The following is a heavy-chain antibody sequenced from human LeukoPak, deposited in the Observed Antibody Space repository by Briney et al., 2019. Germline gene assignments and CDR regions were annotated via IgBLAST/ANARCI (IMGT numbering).Heavy chain of an antibody. V-gene: IGHV1-69*06. Sequence: SVKVSCKASGGTFSSYAISWVRQAPGQGLEWMGGIIPIFGTANYAQKFQDRVTVTADISTNTVYMELSSLRSEDTAVYFCAGIPVFGVVLHQEPVWGKGTTVTVSS. J-gene: IGHJ6*04. CDR3: AGIPVFGVVLHQEPV. CDR2: IIPIFGTA. CDR1: GGTFSSYA. D-gene: IGHD3-3*01.